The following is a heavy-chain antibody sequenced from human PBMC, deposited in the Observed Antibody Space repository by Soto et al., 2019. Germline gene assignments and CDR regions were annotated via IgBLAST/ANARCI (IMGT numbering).Heavy chain of an antibody. CDR1: GFTFSIYW. J-gene: IGHJ4*02. Sequence: GGSLRLSCAASGFTFSIYWMHWVRQVPGKGLVWVSRINAGGNYTSNADFVKGRFTVSRDNAKDTLYLRMDSLSPEDTAVYFCARGGAYGDYRSDYWGQGALVTVSS. CDR2: INAGGNYT. D-gene: IGHD4-17*01. CDR3: ARGGAYGDYRSDY. V-gene: IGHV3-74*01.